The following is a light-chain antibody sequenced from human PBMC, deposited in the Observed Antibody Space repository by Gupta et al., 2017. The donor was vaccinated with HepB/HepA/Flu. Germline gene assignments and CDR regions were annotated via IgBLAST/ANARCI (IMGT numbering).Light chain of an antibody. Sequence: NFMLTQPHSVSESPGKPVTISCTRSSGSIATNYVQWYQQRPGSAPATVIYENNQKPSGVPDRFSGSIDSSSNSASLTISGRKTEDEADYYCQSDDSNNPWVFGGGTKLTVL. CDR1: SGSIATNY. V-gene: IGLV6-57*03. J-gene: IGLJ3*02. CDR2: ENN. CDR3: QSDDSNNPWV.